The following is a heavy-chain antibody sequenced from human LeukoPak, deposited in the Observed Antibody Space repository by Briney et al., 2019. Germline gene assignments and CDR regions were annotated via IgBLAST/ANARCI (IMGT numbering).Heavy chain of an antibody. D-gene: IGHD2-2*01. V-gene: IGHV4-59*01. CDR2: INHSGST. J-gene: IGHJ6*04. CDR1: GGSISSYY. Sequence: SETLSLTCTVSGGSISSYYWSWIRQPPGKGLEWIGEINHSGSTNYNPSLKSRVTISVDTSKNQFSLKLSSVTAADTAVYYCAREAYCSSTSCQDVWGKGTTVTVSS. CDR3: AREAYCSSTSCQDV.